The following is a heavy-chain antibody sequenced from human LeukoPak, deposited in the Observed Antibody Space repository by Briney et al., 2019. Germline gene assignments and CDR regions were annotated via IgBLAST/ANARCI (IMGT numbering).Heavy chain of an antibody. D-gene: IGHD3-22*01. J-gene: IGHJ4*02. CDR2: ITPIFGTA. V-gene: IGHV1-69*13. CDR1: GGTFSSYA. CDR3: ASSVPLGTMIVVDLIFDY. Sequence: ASVKVSCKASGGTFSSYAISWVRQAPGQGLEWMGGITPIFGTANYAQKFQGRVTITADESTSTAYMELSSLRSEDTAVYYCASSVPLGTMIVVDLIFDYWGQGTLVTVSS.